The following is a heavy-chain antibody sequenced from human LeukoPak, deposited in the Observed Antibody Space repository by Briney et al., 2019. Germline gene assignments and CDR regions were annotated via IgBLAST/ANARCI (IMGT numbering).Heavy chain of an antibody. J-gene: IGHJ4*02. V-gene: IGHV3-7*01. D-gene: IGHD3-3*01. CDR3: ARDFYDFWSGYYDPLSY. CDR1: GFTLSAHW. Sequence: GGSLRLSCAASGFTLSAHWMSWVRQAPGKGLEWVANIKEDGSEKYYVDSVKGRLTISRDNAKNSLYLQMNSLRAEDTAVYYCARDFYDFWSGYYDPLSYWGQGTLVTVSS. CDR2: IKEDGSEK.